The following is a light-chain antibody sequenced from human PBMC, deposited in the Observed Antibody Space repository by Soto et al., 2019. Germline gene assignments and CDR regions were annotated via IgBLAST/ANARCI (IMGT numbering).Light chain of an antibody. J-gene: IGLJ1*01. V-gene: IGLV2-14*01. Sequence: QSVLTQPASVSRSPGQSITISCTGTSSDVGGYNSVSWYQQHPGEAPKLMIFEVSNRPSEVSNRFSGSKSGNTASLTISGLQAEDEADYYCSSYTISNNYVFGNGTKVTVL. CDR3: SSYTISNNYV. CDR1: SSDVGGYNS. CDR2: EVS.